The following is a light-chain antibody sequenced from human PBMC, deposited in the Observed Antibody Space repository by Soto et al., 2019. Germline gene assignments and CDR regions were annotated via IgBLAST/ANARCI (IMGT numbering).Light chain of an antibody. CDR2: GAS. CDR3: QQYGSSVWT. J-gene: IGKJ1*01. V-gene: IGKV3-15*01. Sequence: ELVMTQSPATLSVSPGERGTLSCRASQSVSNNLAWYQQKPGQAPRLLIYGASTRATGIPARFSGSGSGTDFTLTISRLEPEDFAVYYCQQYGSSVWTFGQGIKVDIK. CDR1: QSVSNN.